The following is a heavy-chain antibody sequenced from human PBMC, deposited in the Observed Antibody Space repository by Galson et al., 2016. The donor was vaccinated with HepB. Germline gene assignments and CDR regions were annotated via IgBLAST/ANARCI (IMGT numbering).Heavy chain of an antibody. D-gene: IGHD6-6*01. CDR2: IYYSGST. J-gene: IGHJ6*02. V-gene: IGHV4-39*07. Sequence: ETLSLTCTVSGGSISSTTYYWGWIRQPPGKGLEWIGCIYYSGSTYYNPSLKGRVTISVDTSKNQFSLKLSSVTAADTAVYYCARCSRSSAYYYYGMDVWGQGTTVIVSS. CDR1: GGSISSTTYY. CDR3: ARCSRSSAYYYYGMDV.